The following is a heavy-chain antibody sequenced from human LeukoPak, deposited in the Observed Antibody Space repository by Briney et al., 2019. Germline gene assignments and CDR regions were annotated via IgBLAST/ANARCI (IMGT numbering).Heavy chain of an antibody. CDR2: INSDGSEG. Sequence: GGSLRLSCAVSGFTFSGFWMSWSRQAPGKGLEWVASINSDGSEGYCADVVKGRFTISRDNAKNSLYLQINSLRAEDTAVYYCARSSYSSSSSVWGQGTMVTVSS. V-gene: IGHV3-7*03. CDR1: GFTFSGFW. J-gene: IGHJ3*01. CDR3: ARSSYSSSSSV. D-gene: IGHD6-6*01.